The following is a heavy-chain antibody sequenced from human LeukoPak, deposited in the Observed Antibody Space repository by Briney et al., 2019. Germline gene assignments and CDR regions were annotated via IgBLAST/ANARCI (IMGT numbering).Heavy chain of an antibody. J-gene: IGHJ6*03. D-gene: IGHD3-9*01. CDR3: ARDNILTGGKYYYYYMDV. V-gene: IGHV3-23*01. CDR1: GFTFSSYG. Sequence: GGSLRLSCAASGFTFSSYGMSWVRQAPGKGLEWFSAISGSGGSTYYADSVKGRFTISRDNSKNTLYLQMNSLRAEDTAVYYCARDNILTGGKYYYYYMDVWGKGTTVTISS. CDR2: ISGSGGST.